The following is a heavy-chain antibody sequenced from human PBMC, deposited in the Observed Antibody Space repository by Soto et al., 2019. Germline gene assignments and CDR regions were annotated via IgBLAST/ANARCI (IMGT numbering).Heavy chain of an antibody. J-gene: IGHJ6*02. D-gene: IGHD4-4*01. CDR1: GFTFTNAW. CDR2: IKSKADGGTT. CDR3: TTEGTTVSPGYVMDV. V-gene: IGHV3-15*01. Sequence: EVQLVESGGGLVTPGGSLRLSCAASGFTFTNAWMSWVRQAPGKGLEWVGRIKSKADGGTTDYAAPVKGRFTISRDESKTTLFLQMNSLKTDDTAVYYCTTEGTTVSPGYVMDVWGQGTTVTVSS.